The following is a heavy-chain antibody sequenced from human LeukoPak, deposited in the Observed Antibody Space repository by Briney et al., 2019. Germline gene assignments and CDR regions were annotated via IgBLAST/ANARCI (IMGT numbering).Heavy chain of an antibody. Sequence: SETLSLTCTVSGGSISSYYWSWIRQPAGMGLEWIGRIYTSGSTNYNPSLKSRVTMSVDTSKNQFSLKLSSVTAADTAVYYCARVYWWELGYPLNGMDGWGQGTTVTVSS. V-gene: IGHV4-4*07. CDR1: GGSISSYY. CDR3: ARVYWWELGYPLNGMDG. D-gene: IGHD1-26*01. J-gene: IGHJ6*02. CDR2: IYTSGST.